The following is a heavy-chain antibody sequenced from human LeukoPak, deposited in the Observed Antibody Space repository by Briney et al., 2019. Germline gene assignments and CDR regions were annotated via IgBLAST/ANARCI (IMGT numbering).Heavy chain of an antibody. CDR3: ANQERGYSGFKAIDY. CDR1: GFTVDSNY. CDR2: IYTGGNT. Sequence: GGSLRLSCAASGFTVDSNYLSWVRQAPGKGLEWVSTIYTGGNTYYAASVKGRFTISRDFSKNTVFLHMNSLRAEDTAVYYCANQERGYSGFKAIDYWGQGTLVTVSS. J-gene: IGHJ4*02. V-gene: IGHV3-53*01. D-gene: IGHD5-12*01.